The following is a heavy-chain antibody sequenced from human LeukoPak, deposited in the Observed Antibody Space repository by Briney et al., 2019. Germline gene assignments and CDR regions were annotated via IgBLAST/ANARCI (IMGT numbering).Heavy chain of an antibody. CDR1: GFTFSSYG. J-gene: IGHJ4*02. V-gene: IGHV3-23*01. CDR3: AKVVFASSGSPDY. Sequence: PGGTLRLSCAASGFTFSSYGMSWVRQAPGKGLEWVSAISDSSGSTYYADTVKGRFTISRDNSKNTLYLQMNSLRAEDTALYYCAKVVFASSGSPDYWGQGTLVIVSS. CDR2: ISDSSGST. D-gene: IGHD3-22*01.